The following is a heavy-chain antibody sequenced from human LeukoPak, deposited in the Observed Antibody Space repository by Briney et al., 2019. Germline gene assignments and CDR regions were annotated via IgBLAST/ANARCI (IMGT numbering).Heavy chain of an antibody. CDR1: GYTVTRYY. V-gene: IGHV1-2*04. Sequence: ASVKLSCKAAGYTVTRYYMHWVGQARGQGGEGRGWMNPNSGGRNYAQKFQGWVTMTRDTSIRTAYMQLSRLTSEDTAVYYCARYLRGRGIAGTPDALDIWGHGTMVTVSS. J-gene: IGHJ3*02. CDR3: ARYLRGRGIAGTPDALDI. D-gene: IGHD6-13*01. CDR2: MNPNSGGR.